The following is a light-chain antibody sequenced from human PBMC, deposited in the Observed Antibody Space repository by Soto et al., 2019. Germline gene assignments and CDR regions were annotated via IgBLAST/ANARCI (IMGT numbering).Light chain of an antibody. CDR1: QSVTTR. Sequence: IVWTQSPGPLSLSPGARVTLSCRASQSVTTRLAWYQHKPGQAPTLLMSGASNRASGVPVRFSGSGSGTDFTLTITRLEPEDFALYYCQQYGGSPITFGLGTRLEIK. J-gene: IGKJ5*01. V-gene: IGKV3-20*01. CDR2: GAS. CDR3: QQYGGSPIT.